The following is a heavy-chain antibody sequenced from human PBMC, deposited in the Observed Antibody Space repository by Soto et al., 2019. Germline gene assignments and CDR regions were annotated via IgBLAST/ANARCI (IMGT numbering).Heavy chain of an antibody. D-gene: IGHD6-19*01. CDR1: GFTFSSYW. J-gene: IGHJ4*02. V-gene: IGHV3-7*01. CDR2: IKQDGRGK. CDR3: ARGAYTSGWYPDYFDY. Sequence: VGSLRLSCAASGFTFSSYWMSWVRQAPGKGLEWVANIKQDGRGKYYVDSVKGRFTISRDNAKNSLYLQVNSLRAEDTAVYYCARGAYTSGWYPDYFDYWGQGTLVTVSS.